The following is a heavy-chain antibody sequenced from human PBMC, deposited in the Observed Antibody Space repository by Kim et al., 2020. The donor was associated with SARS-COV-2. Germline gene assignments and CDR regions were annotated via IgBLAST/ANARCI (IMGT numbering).Heavy chain of an antibody. CDR3: AREGYYGETYYFDY. Sequence: AQGFTGRFVFSLDTSVSTAYLQISSLKAEDTAVYYCAREGYYGETYYFDYWGQGTLVTVSS. J-gene: IGHJ4*02. V-gene: IGHV7-4-1*02. D-gene: IGHD4-17*01.